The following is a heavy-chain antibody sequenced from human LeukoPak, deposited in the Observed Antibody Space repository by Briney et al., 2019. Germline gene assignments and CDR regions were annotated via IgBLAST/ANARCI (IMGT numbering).Heavy chain of an antibody. CDR3: ARDLVATTFDY. V-gene: IGHV1-46*01. CDR1: GYTFTSYY. Sequence: GASVKVSCKASGYTFTSYYMHWVRQAPGQGLEWMGIINPSGGSTSYAQKFQGRVTITADKSTSTAYMELSSLRSEDTAVYYCARDLVATTFDYWGQGTLVTVSS. CDR2: INPSGGST. J-gene: IGHJ4*02. D-gene: IGHD5-12*01.